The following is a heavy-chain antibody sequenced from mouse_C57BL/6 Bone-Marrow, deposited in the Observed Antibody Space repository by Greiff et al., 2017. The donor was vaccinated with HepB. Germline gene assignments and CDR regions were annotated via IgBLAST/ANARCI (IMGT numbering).Heavy chain of an antibody. V-gene: IGHV7-3*01. CDR3: ARYPRGYFDV. J-gene: IGHJ1*03. CDR2: IRNKANGYTT. Sequence: DVMLVESGGGLVQPGGSLSLSCAASGFTFTDYYMSWVRQPPGKALEWLGVIRNKANGYTTEYNASVKGRFTIARGNSQSILYLQMQALRAEDSATYYSARYPRGYFDVWGTGTTVTVSS. CDR1: GFTFTDYY.